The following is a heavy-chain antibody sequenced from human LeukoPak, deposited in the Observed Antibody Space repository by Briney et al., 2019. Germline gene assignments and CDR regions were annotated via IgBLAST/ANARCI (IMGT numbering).Heavy chain of an antibody. CDR3: ASLYSSSSFDS. CDR1: GYSINTINSAYY. J-gene: IGHJ4*02. CDR2: IYHSGST. D-gene: IGHD6-6*01. Sequence: SETLSLTCAVSGYSINTINSAYYWAWIRQPPGKGLEWIGNIYHSGSTYYNPSLKSRVTISVDTSKNQFSLKLNSVTAADTAVYYCASLYSSSSFDSWGQGTLVTVSS. V-gene: IGHV4-38-2*01.